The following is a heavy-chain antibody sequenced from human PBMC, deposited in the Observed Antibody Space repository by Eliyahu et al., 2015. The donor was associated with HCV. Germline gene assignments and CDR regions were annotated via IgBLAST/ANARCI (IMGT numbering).Heavy chain of an antibody. J-gene: IGHJ4*02. D-gene: IGHD6-19*01. V-gene: IGHV3-73*01. Sequence: VRQASGKGLEWVGRIRSKANSYATAYAASVKGRFTISRDDSKNTAYLQMNSLKTEDTAVYYCTSISGTFLDYWGQGTLVTVSS. CDR3: TSISGTFLDY. CDR2: IRSKANSYAT.